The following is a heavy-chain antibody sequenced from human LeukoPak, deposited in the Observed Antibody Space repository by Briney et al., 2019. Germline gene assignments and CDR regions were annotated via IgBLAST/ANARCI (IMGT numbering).Heavy chain of an antibody. Sequence: GGSLRLSCAASGFTFRSHSMNWLRQAPGKGLEWVSPISSSSIYIYYADQVKGRFTISRDNATNSLYLQMNSLRAEDTAVYFCARETLVGKFDPWGQGTLVTVSS. V-gene: IGHV3-21*04. J-gene: IGHJ5*02. CDR3: ARETLVGKFDP. CDR2: ISSSSIYI. D-gene: IGHD2-8*02. CDR1: GFTFRSHS.